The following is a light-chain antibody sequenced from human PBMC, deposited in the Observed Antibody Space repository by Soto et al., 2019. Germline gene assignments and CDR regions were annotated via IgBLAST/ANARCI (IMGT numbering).Light chain of an antibody. CDR3: SAYTSTITVA. J-gene: IGLJ2*01. Sequence: QPVLTQPASVSGSPGQSITVSCTRTSSDVGDYSSVSWYQQHPGKAPKLIISDVTNRPSGVSNRFSGSKSGNTASLTISGLQAEDEADYYCSAYTSTITVAFGGGTQLTVL. CDR2: DVT. V-gene: IGLV2-14*01. CDR1: SSDVGDYSS.